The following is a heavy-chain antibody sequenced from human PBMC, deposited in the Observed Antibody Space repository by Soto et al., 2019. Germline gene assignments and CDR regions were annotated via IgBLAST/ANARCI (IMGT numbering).Heavy chain of an antibody. CDR2: ISYDGSNK. CDR1: GFTFSSYG. J-gene: IGHJ4*02. D-gene: IGHD3-10*01. CDR3: AKTQLLWCGGLGSAGDY. Sequence: QVQLVESGGGVVQPGRSLRLSCAASGFTFSSYGMHWVRQAPGKGLEWVAVISYDGSNKYYADSVKGRFTISRDNSKNTLYLQMNSLRAEDTAVYYCAKTQLLWCGGLGSAGDYWGQGTLVTVSS. V-gene: IGHV3-30*18.